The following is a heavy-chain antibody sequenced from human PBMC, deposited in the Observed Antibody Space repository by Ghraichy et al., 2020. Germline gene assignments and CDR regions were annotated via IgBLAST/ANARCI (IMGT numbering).Heavy chain of an antibody. V-gene: IGHV3-23*01. CDR1: GFTFSSYA. Sequence: GGSLRLSCAASGFTFSSYAMSWVRQAPGKGLEWVSAISGSGDSTYYADSVKGRLTISRDNSKNTLYLQMNSLRAEDTAVYYCAKGRDGYNHYFDYWGQGTLVTVSS. CDR3: AKGRDGYNHYFDY. J-gene: IGHJ4*02. D-gene: IGHD5-24*01. CDR2: ISGSGDST.